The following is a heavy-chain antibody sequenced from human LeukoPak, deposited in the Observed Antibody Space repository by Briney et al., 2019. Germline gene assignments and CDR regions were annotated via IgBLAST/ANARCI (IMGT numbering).Heavy chain of an antibody. Sequence: TGGPLRLSCSASGFTFSSFAMHWVRQAPGKGLEYVSAISSNGGSTYYADSVKGRFTISRDNSKNTLYLQMSSLRAEDTAVYYCVKSSSSWSQFEYFQHWGQGTLVTVSS. CDR2: ISSNGGST. D-gene: IGHD6-13*01. J-gene: IGHJ1*01. V-gene: IGHV3-64D*06. CDR1: GFTFSSFA. CDR3: VKSSSSWSQFEYFQH.